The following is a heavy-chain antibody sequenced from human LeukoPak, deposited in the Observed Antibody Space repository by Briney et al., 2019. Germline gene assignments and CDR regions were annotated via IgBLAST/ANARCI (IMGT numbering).Heavy chain of an antibody. CDR2: ISAYNGNT. J-gene: IGHJ4*02. CDR1: GYTFTNYG. V-gene: IGHV1-18*01. CDR3: ARDRDYGDYNTQDLFVY. D-gene: IGHD4-17*01. Sequence: ASVTVSCKASGYTFTNYGISWVRQAPGQGLEWMGWISAYNGNTNYAQKLQGRVTMTTDTSTSTAYMELRSLRSDDTAVYYCARDRDYGDYNTQDLFVYWGQGTPVTVSS.